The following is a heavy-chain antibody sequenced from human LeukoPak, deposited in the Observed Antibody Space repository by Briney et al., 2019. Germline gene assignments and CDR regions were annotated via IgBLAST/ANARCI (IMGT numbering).Heavy chain of an antibody. D-gene: IGHD3-10*01. Sequence: GGSLRLSCAASGFTFTTSWMHWVRQAPGRGLQWVSRMNGDGSMTSYADSVEGRFTISRDNAKTTLYLQMNTLRAEDTAVYYCARDPHGSGYIHDAFDIWGQGTVVTVSS. CDR1: GFTFTTSW. V-gene: IGHV3-74*01. J-gene: IGHJ3*02. CDR2: MNGDGSMT. CDR3: ARDPHGSGYIHDAFDI.